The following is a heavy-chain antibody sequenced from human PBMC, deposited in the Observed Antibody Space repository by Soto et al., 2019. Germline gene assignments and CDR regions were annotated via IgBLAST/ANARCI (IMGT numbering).Heavy chain of an antibody. J-gene: IGHJ4*02. CDR2: IWYDGSNK. D-gene: IGHD3-10*01. V-gene: IGHV3-33*01. CDR1: GFTFSSYG. Sequence: GGSLRLSCAASGFTFSSYGMHWVRQAPGKGLEWVAVIWYDGSNKYYADSVKGRFTISRDNSKNTLYLQMNSLRAEDTAVYYCARDGSGSYYNAFDYWGQGTLVTVSS. CDR3: ARDGSGSYYNAFDY.